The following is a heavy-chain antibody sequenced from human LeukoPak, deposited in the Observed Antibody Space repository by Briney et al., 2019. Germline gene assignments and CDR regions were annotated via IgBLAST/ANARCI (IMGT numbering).Heavy chain of an antibody. V-gene: IGHV3-23*01. CDR2: ISAVFANT. CDR1: GFTLDNYV. Sequence: PGGSLRLSCAASGFTLDNYVMAWFRQAPGKGLGWVSTISAVFANTYSADSVKGRFTISTDHSNSTLYLQMNSLRAEDTAVYYCAKDLFSGSGRACNMDVWGKGTTVTVSS. D-gene: IGHD3-10*01. CDR3: AKDLFSGSGRACNMDV. J-gene: IGHJ6*03.